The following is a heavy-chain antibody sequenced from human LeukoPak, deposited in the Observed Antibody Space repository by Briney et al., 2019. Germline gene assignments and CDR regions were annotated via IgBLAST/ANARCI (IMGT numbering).Heavy chain of an antibody. D-gene: IGHD3-10*01. Sequence: SETLSLTCTVSGGSISSYYWSWIRQPPGKGLEWIGYIYYSGSTNYNPSLKSRVTISVDTSKNQFSLKLSSVTAADTAVYYCARDPDASGAGYWGQGTLVTVS. CDR2: IYYSGST. V-gene: IGHV4-59*01. CDR1: GGSISSYY. CDR3: ARDPDASGAGY. J-gene: IGHJ4*02.